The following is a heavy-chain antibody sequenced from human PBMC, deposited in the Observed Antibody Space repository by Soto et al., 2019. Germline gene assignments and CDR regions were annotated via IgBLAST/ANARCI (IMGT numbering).Heavy chain of an antibody. CDR3: AKDLGPLRLLNYYFYGLDV. Sequence: EVQLVETGGGVIQRGGSLRLSCNASGFTVSSSYMSWVRQAPGMGLEWVAVIESGGSTHYADSVKGRFTISRDSSKNMIYLQLHTLRAEDTAVYYCAKDLGPLRLLNYYFYGLDVWGQGTAVTVSS. CDR1: GFTVSSSY. CDR2: IESGGST. V-gene: IGHV3-53*02. D-gene: IGHD2-15*01. J-gene: IGHJ6*02.